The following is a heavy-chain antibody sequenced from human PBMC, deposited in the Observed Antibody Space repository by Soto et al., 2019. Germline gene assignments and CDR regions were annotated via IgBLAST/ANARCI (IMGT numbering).Heavy chain of an antibody. CDR3: ARDPSGNSNVWYVDL. CDR1: GGSISSGGYY. D-gene: IGHD2-21*02. CDR2: IYYSGSS. J-gene: IGHJ2*01. Sequence: QVQLQESGPGLVKPSQTLSLTCTVSGGSISSGGYYWSWIRQHPGKGLDWIGYIYYSGSSYYNPSLKSRVTTAVDTSKNQFSLKLNSVTAADTAGYSCARDPSGNSNVWYVDLWGRGTLVTVSS. V-gene: IGHV4-31*03.